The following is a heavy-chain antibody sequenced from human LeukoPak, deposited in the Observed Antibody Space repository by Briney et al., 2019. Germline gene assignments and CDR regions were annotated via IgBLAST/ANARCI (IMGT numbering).Heavy chain of an antibody. CDR2: IIPIFGTA. CDR3: ARDQGWFDP. V-gene: IGHV1-69*13. J-gene: IGHJ5*02. CDR1: GGTFSSYA. Sequence: SVKVSCKASGGTFSSYAISWVRQAPGQGLEWMGGIIPIFGTANNAQTFQGRLTIIADESTSTASLLQSSLMYEATDVYYCARDQGWFDPWGQGTLVTVSS.